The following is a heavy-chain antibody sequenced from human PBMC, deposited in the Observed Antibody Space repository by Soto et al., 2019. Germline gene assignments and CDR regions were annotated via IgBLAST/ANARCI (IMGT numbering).Heavy chain of an antibody. CDR2: IIPIFGTA. V-gene: IGHV1-69*13. CDR1: GGTFSSSA. CDR3: FYSEGDCSSTSCRQSYYYYYGMDV. D-gene: IGHD2-2*01. Sequence: GASVKVSCKASGGTFSSSAISWVRQAPGPGLEWMGGIIPIFGTANYAQKFQGRVTITADESTSTAYMERSSLRSEDTAVYYCFYSEGDCSSTSCRQSYYYYYGMDVWGQGTTVTVSS. J-gene: IGHJ6*02.